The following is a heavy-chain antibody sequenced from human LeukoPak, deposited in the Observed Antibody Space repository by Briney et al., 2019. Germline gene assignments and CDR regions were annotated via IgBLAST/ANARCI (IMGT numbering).Heavy chain of an antibody. Sequence: GGSLRLSCAASGFTFSSYGTHWVRQAPGKGLEWVAFIRYDGSNKYYADSVKGRFTISRDNSKNTLYLQMNSLRPEDTAVYYCAKDVAAALAGSFDYWGQGTLVTVSS. J-gene: IGHJ4*02. CDR1: GFTFSSYG. D-gene: IGHD6-19*01. CDR2: IRYDGSNK. V-gene: IGHV3-30*02. CDR3: AKDVAAALAGSFDY.